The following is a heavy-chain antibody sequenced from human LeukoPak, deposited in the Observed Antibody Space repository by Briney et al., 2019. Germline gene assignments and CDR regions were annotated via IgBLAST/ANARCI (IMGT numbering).Heavy chain of an antibody. D-gene: IGHD2-21*01. CDR1: GGSFSGYY. Sequence: SETLSLTCAVYGGSFSGYYWSWIRQPPGKGLEWIGEINHSGSTNYNPSLKSRVTISVDTSKNQFSLKLSSVTAADTAVYYCARGGRGQITIPREDYFDYWGQGTLVTVSS. J-gene: IGHJ4*02. V-gene: IGHV4-34*01. CDR3: ARGGRGQITIPREDYFDY. CDR2: INHSGST.